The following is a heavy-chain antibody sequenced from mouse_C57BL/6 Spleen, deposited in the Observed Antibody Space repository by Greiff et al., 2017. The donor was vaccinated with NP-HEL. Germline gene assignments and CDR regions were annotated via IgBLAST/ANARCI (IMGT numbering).Heavy chain of an antibody. Sequence: QVQLQQPGTELVKPGASVKLSCKASGYTFTSYWLHWVKQRPGQGLEWIGNINPSNGGTNYNEKFKCKATLTVDKSSSTAYMQLSSLTSEDSAVCYWAREIRYDEAYWGQGTLVTVSA. CDR2: INPSNGGT. D-gene: IGHD2-12*01. J-gene: IGHJ3*01. CDR1: GYTFTSYW. CDR3: AREIRYDEAY. V-gene: IGHV1-53*01.